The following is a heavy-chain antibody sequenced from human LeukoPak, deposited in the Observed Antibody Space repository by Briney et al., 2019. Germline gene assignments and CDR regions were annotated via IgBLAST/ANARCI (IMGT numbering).Heavy chain of an antibody. Sequence: ASVKVSCKASGYTITSYYMHWVRQAPGQGLEWMGIINPNGGYTTYAQNFQGRVTMTPDPSTSTVYVELSSLRSEDTAVYYCARDFSGSYPAFDSWGQGSLVTVSS. J-gene: IGHJ4*02. CDR2: INPNGGYT. D-gene: IGHD3-16*02. V-gene: IGHV1-46*01. CDR3: ARDFSGSYPAFDS. CDR1: GYTITSYY.